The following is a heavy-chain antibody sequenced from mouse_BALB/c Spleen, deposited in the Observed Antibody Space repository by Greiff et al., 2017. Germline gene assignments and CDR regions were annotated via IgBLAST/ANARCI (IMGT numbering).Heavy chain of an antibody. J-gene: IGHJ4*01. V-gene: IGHV5-6-5*01. Sequence: EVQRVESGGGLVKPGGSLKLSCAASGFTFSSYAMSWVRQTPEKRLEWVASISSGGSTYYPDSVKGRFTISRDNARNILYLQMSSLRSEDTAMYYCAGELDYYAMDYWGQGTSVTVSS. CDR3: AGELDYYAMDY. CDR2: ISSGGST. D-gene: IGHD4-1*01. CDR1: GFTFSSYA.